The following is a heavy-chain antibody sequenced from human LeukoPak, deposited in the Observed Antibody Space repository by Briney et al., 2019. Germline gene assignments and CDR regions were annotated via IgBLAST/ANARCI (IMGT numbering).Heavy chain of an antibody. Sequence: SETLSLTCTVSGGSISSSSYYWGWIRQPPGKGLEWIGSIHYSGSTYYNPSLKSRVTISVDTSKNQFSLKLSSVTAADTAVYYCARRGSVVGATRGYYFDYWGQGTLVTVSS. D-gene: IGHD1-26*01. CDR2: IHYSGST. CDR1: GGSISSSSYY. J-gene: IGHJ4*02. V-gene: IGHV4-39*01. CDR3: ARRGSVVGATRGYYFDY.